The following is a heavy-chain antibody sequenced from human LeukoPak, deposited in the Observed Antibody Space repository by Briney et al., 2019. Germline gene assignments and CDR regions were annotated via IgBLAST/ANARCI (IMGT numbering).Heavy chain of an antibody. V-gene: IGHV4-59*01. D-gene: IGHD3-10*01. CDR2: IYYSGST. J-gene: IGHJ5*01. CDR1: GGSISSYY. Sequence: SETLSLTCTVSGGSISSYYWSWIRQPPGKGLEWIGYIYYSGSTNYNPSLKSRVTISVDTSKNQFSLKLGSVTAADTAVYNCAREMVRGVIRWFDSWGQGTLVTVSS. CDR3: AREMVRGVIRWFDS.